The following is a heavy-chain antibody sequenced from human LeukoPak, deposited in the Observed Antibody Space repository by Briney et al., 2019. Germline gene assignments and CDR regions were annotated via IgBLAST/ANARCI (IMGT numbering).Heavy chain of an antibody. J-gene: IGHJ2*01. CDR1: GGSISSYY. V-gene: IGHV4-4*07. CDR2: IYTSGST. CDR3: ARDVVVIANWYFDL. Sequence: SETLSLTCTVSGGSISSYYWSWIRQPAGKGLEWLGRIYTSGSTNYNPSLKSRVTMSVDTSKNQFSLKLSSVTAADTAVYYCARDVVVIANWYFDLWGRGTLVTVSS. D-gene: IGHD2-21*01.